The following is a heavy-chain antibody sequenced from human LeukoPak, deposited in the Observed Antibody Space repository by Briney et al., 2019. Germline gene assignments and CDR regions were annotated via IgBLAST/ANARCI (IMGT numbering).Heavy chain of an antibody. CDR3: ARDRGPYSSSSVWFDP. V-gene: IGHV3-48*03. J-gene: IGHJ5*02. CDR1: GFTFSSYE. Sequence: GGSLRLSCAASGFTFSSYEMNSVRQAPGKGLEWVSYISSSGSTIYYADSVKGRFTISRDNAKNSLYLQMNSLRAEDTAVYYCARDRGPYSSSSVWFDPWGQGTLVTVSS. D-gene: IGHD6-6*01. CDR2: ISSSGSTI.